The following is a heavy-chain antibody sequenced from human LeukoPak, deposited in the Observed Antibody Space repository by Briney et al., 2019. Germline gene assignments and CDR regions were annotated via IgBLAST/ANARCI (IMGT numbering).Heavy chain of an antibody. V-gene: IGHV4-39*01. CDR3: ARHYHGGNSASWFDP. CDR1: VGSISSRSDY. D-gene: IGHD4-23*01. Sequence: SETLSLTCTVSVGSISSRSDYWRWIRQPPGKGLEWIGSIYYSGYTYYNPSLKSRVTIPVDTSKNQFSLKLSSVTAADTAVYSRARHYHGGNSASWFDPWGKGTLVTVSS. J-gene: IGHJ5*02. CDR2: IYYSGYT.